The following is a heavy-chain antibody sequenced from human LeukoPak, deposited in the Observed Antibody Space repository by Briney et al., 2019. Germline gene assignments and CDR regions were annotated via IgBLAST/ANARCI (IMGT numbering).Heavy chain of an antibody. D-gene: IGHD1-7*01. V-gene: IGHV3-23*01. CDR1: GFTFSSYA. CDR3: AKDSTPYSGNTFYFDY. CDR2: MSGSGGTP. J-gene: IGHJ4*02. Sequence: PGGSLRLSCAASGFTFSSYAISWVRQAPGEGLEWVSTMSGSGGTPFYADSVKGRFTVSRDNSHNTLYVQMNSLRAEDTAVYYCAKDSTPYSGNTFYFDYWGQGTLVTVSS.